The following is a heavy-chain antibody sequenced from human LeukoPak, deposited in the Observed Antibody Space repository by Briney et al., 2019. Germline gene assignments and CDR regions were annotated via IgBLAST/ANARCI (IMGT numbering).Heavy chain of an antibody. CDR1: GGSISSGPYY. CDR3: ARQITPYYYDSSGYYP. D-gene: IGHD3-22*01. CDR2: IYYSGTT. V-gene: IGHV4-39*01. Sequence: SKTLSLTCTVSGGSISSGPYYWGWIRQPPGKGLEWIGSIYYSGTTFYMPSLKSRVTISVDTSKNQFSLRLTSVTAADTAVYYCARQITPYYYDSSGYYPWGQGTLVTVSS. J-gene: IGHJ5*02.